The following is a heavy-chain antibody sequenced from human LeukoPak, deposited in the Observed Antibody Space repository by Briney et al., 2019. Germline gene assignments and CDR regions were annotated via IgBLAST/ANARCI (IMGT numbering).Heavy chain of an antibody. CDR2: INPNSGGA. CDR3: ARDLYDSSGYFDY. Sequence: ASVKVSCKASGYTFTGYYIHWVRQAPGQGLEWMGWINPNSGGANYAQKFQGRVTMTTDTSTSTAYMELRSLRSDDTAVYYCARDLYDSSGYFDYWGQGTLVTVSS. V-gene: IGHV1-2*02. CDR1: GYTFTGYY. J-gene: IGHJ4*02. D-gene: IGHD3-22*01.